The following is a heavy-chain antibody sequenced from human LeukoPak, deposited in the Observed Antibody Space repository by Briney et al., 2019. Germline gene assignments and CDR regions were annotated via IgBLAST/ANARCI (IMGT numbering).Heavy chain of an antibody. J-gene: IGHJ4*02. CDR1: GYTFTSHD. D-gene: IGHD2-15*01. Sequence: ASVKVSCKASGYTFTSHDINWVRQATGQGLEWMGWMNPNSGHSGYAQKFQGRVTITRNTSKSTAYMELSSLRPDDTAVYFCARVLYCSGGSCPYSFDYWGQGTLVAVSS. CDR3: ARVLYCSGGSCPYSFDY. CDR2: MNPNSGHS. V-gene: IGHV1-8*03.